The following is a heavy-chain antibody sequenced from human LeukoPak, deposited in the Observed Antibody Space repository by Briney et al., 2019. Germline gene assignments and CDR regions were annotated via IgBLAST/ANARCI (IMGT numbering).Heavy chain of an antibody. V-gene: IGHV4-39*07. CDR1: GGSISITTYY. D-gene: IGHD3-10*01. CDR2: IYYSGST. J-gene: IGHJ4*02. Sequence: SETLSLTCTVSGGSISITTYYWGWIRQPPGRGLEWIGNIYYSGSTYYNPSLKSRVTISVDTSKNQFSLKLSSVTAADTAVYYCARDYMVRGVIDYWGQGTLVTVSS. CDR3: ARDYMVRGVIDY.